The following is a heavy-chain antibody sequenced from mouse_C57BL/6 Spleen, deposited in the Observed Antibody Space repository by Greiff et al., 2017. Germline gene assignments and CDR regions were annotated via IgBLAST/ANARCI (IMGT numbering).Heavy chain of an antibody. D-gene: IGHD1-1*01. CDR2: IYPGSGNT. CDR1: GYTFTDYY. CDR3: ASTYGRY. J-gene: IGHJ2*01. V-gene: IGHV1-76*01. Sequence: VQLVESGAELVRPGASVKLSCKASGYTFTDYYINWVKQRPGQGLEWIARIYPGSGNTYYNEKFKGKATLTAEKSSSTAYMQLSSLTSEDSACYCGASTYGRYWGQGTTLTVSS.